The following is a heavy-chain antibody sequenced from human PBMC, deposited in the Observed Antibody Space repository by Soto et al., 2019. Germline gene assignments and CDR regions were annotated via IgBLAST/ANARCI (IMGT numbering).Heavy chain of an antibody. V-gene: IGHV5-51*01. J-gene: IGHJ6*03. Sequence: GESLKISCQGSGYSFTSYWIGWVRQMPGKGLEWMGIIYPGDSDTRYSPSFQGQVTISADKSISTAYLQWSSLKASDTAMYYCASGYGDYGGYYYYMDVWGKGTTVTVSS. CDR3: ASGYGDYGGYYYYMDV. D-gene: IGHD4-17*01. CDR1: GYSFTSYW. CDR2: IYPGDSDT.